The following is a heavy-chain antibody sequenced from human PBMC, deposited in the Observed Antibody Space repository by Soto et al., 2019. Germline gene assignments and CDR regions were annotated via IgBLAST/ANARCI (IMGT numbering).Heavy chain of an antibody. V-gene: IGHV5-51*01. Sequence: PGESLKISCKGSGYSFTSYWIGWVRQMPGKGLEWMGIIYPGDSDTRYSPSFQGQVTISADKSIRTAYLQWSSLKASDTAMYYWARRLYSGSYYRYYYGMDVWGQGTTVTVSS. CDR2: IYPGDSDT. CDR1: GYSFTSYW. D-gene: IGHD1-26*01. J-gene: IGHJ6*02. CDR3: ARRLYSGSYYRYYYGMDV.